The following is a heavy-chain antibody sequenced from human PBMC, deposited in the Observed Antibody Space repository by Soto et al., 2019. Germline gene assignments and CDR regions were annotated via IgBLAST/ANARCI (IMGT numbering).Heavy chain of an antibody. D-gene: IGHD6-13*01. J-gene: IGHJ3*02. CDR2: IFYSGNT. CDR3: ARLYSTNWAPDAFDI. Sequence: SETLSLTCTVSGGSISSSSYYWGWIRQPPGKGLEWIGYIFYSGNTHYNPSLKSRVTISVDTSSNQFSLRLTSVTAADSAVYYCARLYSTNWAPDAFDIWGQGTMVTVSS. V-gene: IGHV4-61*05. CDR1: GGSISSSSYY.